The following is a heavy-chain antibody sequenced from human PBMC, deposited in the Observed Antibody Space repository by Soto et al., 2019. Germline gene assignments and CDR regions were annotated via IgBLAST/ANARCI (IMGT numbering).Heavy chain of an antibody. CDR1: GFTFSSYA. J-gene: IGHJ3*02. CDR2: ISGSGGST. Sequence: GGSLRLSCAASGFTFSSYAMSWVRQAPGKGLEWVSAISGSGGSTYYADSVKGRFTISRDNSKNTLYLQMNSLRAEDTAVYYCAKGGQGAVAGTFHAFDIWGQGTMVTVSS. CDR3: AKGGQGAVAGTFHAFDI. D-gene: IGHD6-19*01. V-gene: IGHV3-23*01.